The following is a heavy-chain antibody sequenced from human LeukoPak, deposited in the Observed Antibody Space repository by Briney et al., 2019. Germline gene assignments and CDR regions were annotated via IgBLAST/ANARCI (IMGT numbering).Heavy chain of an antibody. J-gene: IGHJ4*02. CDR2: TKQDGSEK. CDR1: GFTFSRYW. CDR3: ARDKIVGATALDY. D-gene: IGHD1-26*01. Sequence: PGGSLRLSCAASGFTFSRYWMSWVRQAPGKGLEWVANTKQDGSEKYYADFVKGRFTISRDNAKNSLYLQMNSLNADDTAIYYCARDKIVGATALDYWGQGTLVTVSS. V-gene: IGHV3-7*01.